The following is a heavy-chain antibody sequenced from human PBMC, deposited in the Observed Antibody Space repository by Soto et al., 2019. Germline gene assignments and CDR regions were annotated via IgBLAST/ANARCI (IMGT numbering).Heavy chain of an antibody. J-gene: IGHJ5*02. CDR2: INGDGSST. Sequence: KGLVWVSRINGDGSSTAYADSVKGRFTISRDNAKNTLYLQMNSLRAEDTAVYFCVRDERDQQGNWFHPWGQGPLVSAPQ. CDR3: VRDERDQQGNWFHP. V-gene: IGHV3-74*01. D-gene: IGHD6-13*01.